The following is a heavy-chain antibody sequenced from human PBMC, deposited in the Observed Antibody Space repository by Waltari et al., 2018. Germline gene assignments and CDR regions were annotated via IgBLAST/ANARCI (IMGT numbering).Heavy chain of an antibody. CDR2: IYYSGTT. CDR1: GGSISSYY. V-gene: IGHV4-59*01. D-gene: IGHD1-26*01. J-gene: IGHJ4*02. Sequence: QVQLQESGPGLVKPSETLSLTCTVSGGSISSYYWSWIRQPPGKGLEWIGYIYYSGTTKYNPSLESRVTMSIDTSKNQFSLKLRSVTAADTAVYYCARGYSASYGRFDYWGRGNLVTVSS. CDR3: ARGYSASYGRFDY.